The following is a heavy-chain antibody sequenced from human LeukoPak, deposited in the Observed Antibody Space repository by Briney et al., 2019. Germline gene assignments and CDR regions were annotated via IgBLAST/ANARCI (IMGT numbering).Heavy chain of an antibody. CDR1: GYTFTSYG. CDR2: ISAYNGNT. CDR3: ARHHDYGDYFYYGMDV. V-gene: IGHV1-18*04. Sequence: AASVKVSCKASGYTFTSYGISWVRQAPGQGLEWMGWISAYNGNTNYAQKLQGRVTMTTDTSTSTAYMELRSLRSDDTAVYYCARHHDYGDYFYYGMDVWGQGTTVTVSS. D-gene: IGHD4-17*01. J-gene: IGHJ6*02.